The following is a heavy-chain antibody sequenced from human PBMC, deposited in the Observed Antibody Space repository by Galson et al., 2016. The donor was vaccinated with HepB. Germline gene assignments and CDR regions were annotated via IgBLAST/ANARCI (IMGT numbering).Heavy chain of an antibody. CDR3: ARDGWAVTGTPFFDY. CDR2: ISSGSSTI. Sequence: SLRLSCAASGFTFSSSAMHWVRQAPGKGLEWVSYISSGSSTIYYADSVKGRFTISRDNAKNSLFLQMNSLRAEDTAVYYCARDGWAVTGTPFFDYWGQGTLVTVSS. CDR1: GFTFSSSA. J-gene: IGHJ4*02. V-gene: IGHV3-48*01. D-gene: IGHD6-13*01.